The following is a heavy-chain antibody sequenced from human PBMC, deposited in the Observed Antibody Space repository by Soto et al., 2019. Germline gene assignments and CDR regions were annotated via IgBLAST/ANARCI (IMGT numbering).Heavy chain of an antibody. J-gene: IGHJ6*02. CDR1: VEKFTRYW. D-gene: IGHD6-25*01. V-gene: IGHV5-10-1*01. Sequence: TISGERCVEKFTRYWWTWVRQMPGEGLEWMGRIDPSDSYTNYSPSFQGYVTISADKSISTAYLQWRSLKASDTAVYDRPACYYGLEVWLQGTSVTGS. CDR3: PACYYGLEV. CDR2: IDPSDSYT.